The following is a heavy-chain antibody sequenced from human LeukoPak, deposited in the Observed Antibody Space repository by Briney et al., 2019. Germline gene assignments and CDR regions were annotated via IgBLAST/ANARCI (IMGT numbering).Heavy chain of an antibody. Sequence: ASVKVSCKASGGTFSNYAISWVRQAPGQGLEWMGRIIPILGIVNYAQKFQGRVTITTDKSTSTAYMELSSLRSEDTAVYYCARDSCRSTSCHEYNWFDPWGQGTLVTVSS. V-gene: IGHV1-69*04. D-gene: IGHD2-2*01. CDR1: GGTFSNYA. CDR3: ARDSCRSTSCHEYNWFDP. J-gene: IGHJ5*02. CDR2: IIPILGIV.